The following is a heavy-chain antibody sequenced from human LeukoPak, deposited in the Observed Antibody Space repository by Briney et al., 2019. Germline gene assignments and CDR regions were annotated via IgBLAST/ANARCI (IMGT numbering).Heavy chain of an antibody. CDR1: GFTFSSYW. J-gene: IGHJ4*02. D-gene: IGHD3-10*01. V-gene: IGHV3-7*01. Sequence: PGGSLRLSCAASGFTFSSYWMSWVRQAPGKGLEWVANIKQDGSEKYYVDSVKGRFTISRDNAKNSLYLQMNSLRAEDTAVYYCARDPSAFGELSKIADYWGQGTLVTVSS. CDR2: IKQDGSEK. CDR3: ARDPSAFGELSKIADY.